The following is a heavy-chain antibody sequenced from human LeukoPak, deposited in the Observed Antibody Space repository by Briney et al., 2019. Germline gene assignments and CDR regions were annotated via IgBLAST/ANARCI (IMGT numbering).Heavy chain of an antibody. Sequence: GESLKISCKGSGYSFTNYWIAWVRQMPGKGLEWMGIIYPGDSDTRYSPSFQGQVTISADKSISTAYLQWSSLKASDSAMYYCARSASGSSITAGYWGQGTLVTVPS. V-gene: IGHV5-51*01. CDR3: ARSASGSSITAGY. CDR1: GYSFTNYW. D-gene: IGHD1-26*01. J-gene: IGHJ4*02. CDR2: IYPGDSDT.